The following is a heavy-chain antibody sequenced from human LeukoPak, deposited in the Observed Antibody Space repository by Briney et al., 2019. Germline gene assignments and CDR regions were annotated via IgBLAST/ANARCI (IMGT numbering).Heavy chain of an antibody. J-gene: IGHJ4*02. CDR2: IYYSGST. CDR1: GGSISSDY. V-gene: IGHV4-59*01. CDR3: ARNSNYYGSGSYYNDY. Sequence: SETLSLTCTVSGGSISSDYWSWIRQPPGKGLEWIGYIYYSGSTNYNPSLKSRVTISVDTSKNQFSLKLSSVTAADTAVYYCARNSNYYGSGSYYNDYWGQGTLVTVSS. D-gene: IGHD3-10*01.